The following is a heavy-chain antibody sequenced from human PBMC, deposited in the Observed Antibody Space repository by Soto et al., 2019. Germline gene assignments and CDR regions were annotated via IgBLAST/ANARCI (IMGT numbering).Heavy chain of an antibody. CDR1: GGTFSSYA. Sequence: SVKVSCKASGGTFSSYAISWVRQAPGQGLEWMGGIIPTFGTANYAQKFQGRVTITADESTSTAYMELSSLRSEDTAVYYCARTIGSGWYLLNYWGQGTLVTVPQ. J-gene: IGHJ4*02. D-gene: IGHD6-19*01. V-gene: IGHV1-69*13. CDR2: IIPTFGTA. CDR3: ARTIGSGWYLLNY.